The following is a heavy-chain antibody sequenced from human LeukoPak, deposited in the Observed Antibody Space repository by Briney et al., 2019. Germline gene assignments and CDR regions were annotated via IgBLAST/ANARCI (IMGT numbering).Heavy chain of an antibody. CDR3: ARVGGSSSGGGYYYYYMDV. D-gene: IGHD6-6*01. J-gene: IGHJ6*03. V-gene: IGHV4-38-2*02. CDR1: GYSISSIHC. Sequence: SETLSLTCTVSGYSISSIHCWGWIRQPPGKGLEWIGNICQSGSTYYSPSLKSRVILSLDTSKNQFSLKLSSVTAADTAVYYCARVGGSSSGGGYYYYYMDVWGKGTTVTVSS. CDR2: ICQSGST.